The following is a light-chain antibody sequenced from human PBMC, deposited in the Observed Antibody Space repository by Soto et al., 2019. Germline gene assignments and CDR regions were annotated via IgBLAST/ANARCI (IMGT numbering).Light chain of an antibody. Sequence: DIQMTQSPSSLSASVGDTVTITCRASQHITNDCAWYQQKAGRAPKCLILLASRLQTGVPSRFSGSGSETEFTLTISSLQPEDFATYYCLHHNGYPPVFGQGIKVEIK. CDR1: QHITND. V-gene: IGKV1-17*01. CDR3: LHHNGYPPV. CDR2: LAS. J-gene: IGKJ2*01.